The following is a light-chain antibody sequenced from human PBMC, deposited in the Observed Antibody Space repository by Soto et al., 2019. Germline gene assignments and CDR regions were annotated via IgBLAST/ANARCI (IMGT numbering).Light chain of an antibody. Sequence: DIQMTQSPSSLSPSVGDRVTITCRASQSISSYLNWYQQKPGKAPKLLTYAASSLQSGVPSTFSGSGPGTDFTLAMSSLQPEDFANHYCQRSYSSPWTFGQGTKVAIK. CDR1: QSISSY. CDR2: AAS. J-gene: IGKJ1*01. V-gene: IGKV1-39*01. CDR3: QRSYSSPWT.